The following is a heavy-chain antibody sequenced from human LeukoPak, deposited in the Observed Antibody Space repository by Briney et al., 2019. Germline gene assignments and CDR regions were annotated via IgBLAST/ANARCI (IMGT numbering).Heavy chain of an antibody. CDR2: IYPGDSDN. J-gene: IGHJ2*01. CDR3: ARCYSRSTKPCWYFDL. D-gene: IGHD6-13*01. CDR1: GHSFTSYW. Sequence: GESLKTSCKGSGHSFTSYWIGWVRQMPGKGLGWVGIIYPGDSDNRYSPSFQGQVTIPADKSLSTAYLQWSSLKASDTAMYYCARCYSRSTKPCWYFDLWGRGTLVTVSS. V-gene: IGHV5-51*01.